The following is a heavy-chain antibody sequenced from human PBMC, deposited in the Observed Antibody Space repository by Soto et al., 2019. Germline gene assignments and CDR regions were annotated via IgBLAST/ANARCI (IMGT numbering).Heavy chain of an antibody. CDR2: INPSGGST. D-gene: IGHD3-3*01. CDR3: ASAIVSSGVSSGPLDY. Sequence: GASVKVSCKASGYTFTSYYMHWVRQAPGQGLEWMGIINPSGGSTSYAQKFQGRVTMTRDTSTSTVYMELSSLRSEDTAVYYCASAIVSSGVSSGPLDYWGQGTLVTVSS. V-gene: IGHV1-46*03. CDR1: GYTFTSYY. J-gene: IGHJ4*02.